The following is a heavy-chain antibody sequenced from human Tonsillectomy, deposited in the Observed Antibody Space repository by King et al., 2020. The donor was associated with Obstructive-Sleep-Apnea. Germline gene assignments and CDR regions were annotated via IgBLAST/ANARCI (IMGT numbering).Heavy chain of an antibody. D-gene: IGHD6-13*01. Sequence: QLVQSGAEVKKPGESLRISCKGSGYSFTSYWISWVRQMPGKGLEWMGRIDPSDSYTNYSPSFQGHVTISADKSISTAYLQWSSLKASDTAMYYCARHIGDEVAASNGVNWFDPWGQGTLVTVSS. CDR1: GYSFTSYW. CDR3: ARHIGDEVAASNGVNWFDP. J-gene: IGHJ5*02. V-gene: IGHV5-10-1*03. CDR2: IDPSDSYT.